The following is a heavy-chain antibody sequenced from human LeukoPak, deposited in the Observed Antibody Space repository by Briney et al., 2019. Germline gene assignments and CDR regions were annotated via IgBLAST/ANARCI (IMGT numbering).Heavy chain of an antibody. CDR2: ISGSSSYI. CDR1: GFTFSSYG. J-gene: IGHJ3*02. V-gene: IGHV3-21*01. D-gene: IGHD3-22*01. Sequence: KSGGSLRLSCAASGFTFSSYGMHWVRQAPGKGLEWVSSISGSSSYISYADSVKGRFTISRDNAKNSLYLQMNSLRAEDTAVYYCANSLSSGYTPIGAFDIWGQGTMVTVSS. CDR3: ANSLSSGYTPIGAFDI.